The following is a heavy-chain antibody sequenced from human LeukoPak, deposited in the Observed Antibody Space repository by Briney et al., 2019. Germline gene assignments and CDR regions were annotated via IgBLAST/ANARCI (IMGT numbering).Heavy chain of an antibody. J-gene: IGHJ4*02. CDR3: ARDLGGWPFDY. D-gene: IGHD6-19*01. Sequence: GGSLRLSCAASGSTFSTYGMHWVRQAPGKGLEWVAVIWNDGSNKYCADSVKGRFTISRDNSKNTLYLQMNSLRVEDTAVYYCARDLGGWPFDYWGQGALVTVSS. CDR1: GSTFSTYG. V-gene: IGHV3-33*01. CDR2: IWNDGSNK.